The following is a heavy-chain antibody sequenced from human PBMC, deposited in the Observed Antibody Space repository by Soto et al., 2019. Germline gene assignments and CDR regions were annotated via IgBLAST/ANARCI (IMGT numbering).Heavy chain of an antibody. CDR2: IISSSSYI. V-gene: IGHV3-21*01. Sequence: PXGALRLACAAAGVTFSSYSMNWVRQAPGKGLEWVSSIISSSSYIYYADSVKGRFTISRDNAKNSLYLQMNSLRAEDTAVYYCARTPGGWGQGTMVTVSS. CDR1: GVTFSSYS. D-gene: IGHD2-15*01. J-gene: IGHJ3*01. CDR3: ARTPGG.